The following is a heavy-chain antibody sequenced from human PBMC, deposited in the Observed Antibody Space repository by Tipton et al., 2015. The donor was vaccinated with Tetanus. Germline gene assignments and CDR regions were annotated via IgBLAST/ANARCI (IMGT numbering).Heavy chain of an antibody. D-gene: IGHD6-19*01. Sequence: QVQLVQSGAEVKKPGASVKVSCKASGYSFTSYGISWVRQAPGQGLEWMGWINPYDGNRKSTQSLQGRLSMTTDPSTSTAYMELRSLRSDDTAVYYCARVPTNPLAVDRPTDNWGQGTLVTVSS. CDR3: ARVPTNPLAVDRPTDN. J-gene: IGHJ4*02. CDR2: INPYDGNR. V-gene: IGHV1-18*01. CDR1: GYSFTSYG.